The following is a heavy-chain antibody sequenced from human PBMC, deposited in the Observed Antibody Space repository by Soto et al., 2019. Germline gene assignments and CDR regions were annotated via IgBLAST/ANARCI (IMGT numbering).Heavy chain of an antibody. Sequence: QITLKESGPTLVKPTQTLTLTCTFSGFSLSTSGVGVGWIRQPPGKALEWLALIHWDDDKRYSPSLKSRLTITKDTSKSQVVLTMTNMDPVDTATYYCAHRRFWGTVTDFDYWGQGTLVTVSS. J-gene: IGHJ4*02. D-gene: IGHD4-17*01. CDR2: IHWDDDK. CDR1: GFSLSTSGVG. CDR3: AHRRFWGTVTDFDY. V-gene: IGHV2-5*02.